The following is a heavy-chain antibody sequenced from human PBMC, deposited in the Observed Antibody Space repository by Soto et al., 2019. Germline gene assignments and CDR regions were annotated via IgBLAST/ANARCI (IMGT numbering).Heavy chain of an antibody. CDR1: GASIGSRGYS. J-gene: IGHJ4*02. Sequence: QVQLQESGPGLVKPSQTLSLTCTVSGASIGSRGYSWTWIRQHPGKGLEWIGYIYYNGNTYYTPSLKSRVTISRDTSKNQFSLRLSSMAAADTAVYYCARAVESHYFDNWGQGTLVTVSS. CDR2: IYYNGNT. CDR3: ARAVESHYFDN. V-gene: IGHV4-31*03. D-gene: IGHD2-15*01.